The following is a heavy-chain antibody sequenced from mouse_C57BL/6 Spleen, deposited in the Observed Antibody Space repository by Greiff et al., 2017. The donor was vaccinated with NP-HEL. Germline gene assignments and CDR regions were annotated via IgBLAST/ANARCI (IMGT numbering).Heavy chain of an antibody. D-gene: IGHD1-1*01. CDR3: ARRGLYYGSSYGYLDV. CDR1: GYTFTSYW. V-gene: IGHV1-59*01. J-gene: IGHJ1*03. Sequence: QVQLQQPGAELVRPGTSVKLSCKASGYTFTSYWMHWVKQRPGQGLEWIGVIDPSDSYTNYNQKFKGKATLTVDTSSSTAYMQLSSLTSEDSAVYYCARRGLYYGSSYGYLDVWGTGTTVTVSS. CDR2: IDPSDSYT.